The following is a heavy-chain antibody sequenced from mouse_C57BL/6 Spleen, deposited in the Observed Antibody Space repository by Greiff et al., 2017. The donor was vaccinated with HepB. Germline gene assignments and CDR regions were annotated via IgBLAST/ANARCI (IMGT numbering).Heavy chain of an antibody. CDR1: GFSLTSYG. CDR3: ARIYDYDGTSYYAMDY. V-gene: IGHV2-2*01. J-gene: IGHJ4*01. Sequence: VQLQQSGPGLVQPSQSLSITCTVSGFSLTSYGVHWVRQSPGKGLEWLGVIWSGGSTDYNAAFISRLSISKDNSKSQAFFKMNSLQADDTAIYYCARIYDYDGTSYYAMDYWGQGTSVTVSS. D-gene: IGHD2-4*01. CDR2: IWSGGST.